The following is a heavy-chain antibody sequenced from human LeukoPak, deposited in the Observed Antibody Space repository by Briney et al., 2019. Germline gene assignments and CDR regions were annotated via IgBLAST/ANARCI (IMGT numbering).Heavy chain of an antibody. CDR2: INPNSGAT. CDR3: ARGGSALGY. J-gene: IGHJ4*02. D-gene: IGHD3-10*01. Sequence: ASVKVSCKAPAYSFTDFYLHWVRQAPGQGLEYMGWINPNSGATNYAQKFQGRVTMTRDTSITTAYMELSRLRSDDTAVYYCARGGSALGYWGQGTLVTVSS. V-gene: IGHV1-2*02. CDR1: AYSFTDFY.